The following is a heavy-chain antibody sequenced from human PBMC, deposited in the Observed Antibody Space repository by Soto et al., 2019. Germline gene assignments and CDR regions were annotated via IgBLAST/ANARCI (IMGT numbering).Heavy chain of an antibody. CDR2: ISGYNGNT. CDR3: VRDTYYYHSSGPAPFEY. CDR1: GYSFTTYG. D-gene: IGHD3-22*01. V-gene: IGHV1-18*01. Sequence: QIPLVQSGTEVKRSGASVKVSCKTSGYSFTTYGLSWVRQAPGRGLEWVGWISGYNGNTNYAQKFQGTVILTTDTPTTTGYMEIKSLSSDDTAVYYGVRDTYYYHSSGPAPFEYWGQGTQVTVSS. J-gene: IGHJ4*02.